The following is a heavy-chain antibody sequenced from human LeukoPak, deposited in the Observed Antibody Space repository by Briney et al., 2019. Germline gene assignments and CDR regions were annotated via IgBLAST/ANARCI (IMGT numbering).Heavy chain of an antibody. CDR2: ISWNSDTI. CDR1: GFTFDDYA. D-gene: IGHD3-22*01. V-gene: IGHV3-9*01. Sequence: QPGQSRRLSCAVSGFTFDDYAMHWVRQVPGKCLEWVSGISWNSDTIDLADSVKGRFTISRDNAKNTLYLEMHSLRVEDTAIYYCAREGSYLNSGGSYYPHWLDPWGQGTLVTVSS. J-gene: IGHJ5*02. CDR3: AREGSYLNSGGSYYPHWLDP.